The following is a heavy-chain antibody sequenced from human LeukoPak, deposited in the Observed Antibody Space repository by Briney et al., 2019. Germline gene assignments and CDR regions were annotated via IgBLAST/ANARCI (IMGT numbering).Heavy chain of an antibody. Sequence: SVKVSCKASGGTFSSYAISWVRQAPGQGLEWMGGIIPIFGTANYAQKFQGRVTITADESTSTAYTELSSLRSEDTAVYYCATSEVYYYGSGSLYYFDYWGQGTLVTVSS. J-gene: IGHJ4*02. D-gene: IGHD3-10*01. V-gene: IGHV1-69*13. CDR1: GGTFSSYA. CDR3: ATSEVYYYGSGSLYYFDY. CDR2: IIPIFGTA.